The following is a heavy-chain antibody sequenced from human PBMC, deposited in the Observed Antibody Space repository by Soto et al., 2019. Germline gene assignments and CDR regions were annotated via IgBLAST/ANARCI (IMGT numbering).Heavy chain of an antibody. CDR3: AREGLDYGDAFGAFDI. CDR2: IYYSGST. J-gene: IGHJ3*02. V-gene: IGHV4-31*03. Sequence: QVQLQESGPGLVKPSQTLSLTCTVSGGSISSGGYYWSWIRQHPGKGLEWIGYIYYSGSTYYNPSLMGRVTISVDTAKNQFSLKLSSVAAADTAVYYCAREGLDYGDAFGAFDIWGQGTMVTVSS. CDR1: GGSISSGGYY. D-gene: IGHD4-17*01.